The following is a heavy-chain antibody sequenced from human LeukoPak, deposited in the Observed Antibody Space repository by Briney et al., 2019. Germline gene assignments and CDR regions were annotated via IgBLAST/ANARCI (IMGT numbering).Heavy chain of an antibody. V-gene: IGHV3-53*01. J-gene: IGHJ5*01. D-gene: IGHD2-15*01. Sequence: GSLRLSCLASGFSVDSNYMSWVRQAPGKGLEWVSVIYSNGKEYYAESAKGRFTISRDISKNSLDLQMNRLRGDDTAVYYCARESPTSGIDSWGQGTLVIVSS. CDR1: GFSVDSNY. CDR2: IYSNGKE. CDR3: ARESPTSGIDS.